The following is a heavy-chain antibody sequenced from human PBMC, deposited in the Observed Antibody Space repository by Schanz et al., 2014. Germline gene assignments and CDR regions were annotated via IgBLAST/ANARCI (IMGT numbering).Heavy chain of an antibody. V-gene: IGHV4-30-2*03. CDR2: IYYSGRP. Sequence: QVQLQESGPGLVKPSQTLSLTCAVSGDSISGGGYSWSWIRQAPGGGLEWIGSIYYSGRPYYNPPLKSRVPIPVDTPKTPFPLTLSSVPAADTAVYYCARDKVTTLGYYGMDVWGQGTTVTVSS. D-gene: IGHD3-10*02. J-gene: IGHJ6*02. CDR3: ARDKVTTLGYYGMDV. CDR1: GDSISGGGYS.